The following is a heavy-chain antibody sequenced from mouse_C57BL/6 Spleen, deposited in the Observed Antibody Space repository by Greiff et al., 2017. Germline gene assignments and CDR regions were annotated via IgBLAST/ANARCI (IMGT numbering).Heavy chain of an antibody. V-gene: IGHV1-64*01. CDR2: IHPNSGST. D-gene: IGHD2-4*01. Sequence: VQLQQPGAELVKPGASVKLSCKASGYTFTSYWMHWVKQRPGQGLEWIGMIHPNSGSTNYNEKFKSKATLTVDKSSSTAYMQLSSLTSEDSAVYYCARSYDYDGTAFAYWGQGTLVTVSA. J-gene: IGHJ3*01. CDR3: ARSYDYDGTAFAY. CDR1: GYTFTSYW.